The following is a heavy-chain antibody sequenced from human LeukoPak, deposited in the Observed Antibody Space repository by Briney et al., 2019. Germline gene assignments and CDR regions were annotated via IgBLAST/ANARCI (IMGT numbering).Heavy chain of an antibody. CDR3: ARSRDIWGSSRYMDF. Sequence: PGRSLRLSCAASGFPFGNYGMHWVRQAPGKGLEWVAVISYDGSNEYYADSVKGRFPISRDNSKNTLYLQMNSLRAEDTAVYYCARSRDIWGSSRYMDFWGQGTLVTVSS. CDR2: ISYDGSNE. CDR1: GFPFGNYG. J-gene: IGHJ4*02. V-gene: IGHV3-30*03. D-gene: IGHD3-16*02.